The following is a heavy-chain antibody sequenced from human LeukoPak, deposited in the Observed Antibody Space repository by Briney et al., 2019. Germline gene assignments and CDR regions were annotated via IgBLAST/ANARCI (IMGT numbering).Heavy chain of an antibody. CDR1: GGSISIGGYY. CDR2: IYYSGST. J-gene: IGHJ4*02. D-gene: IGHD6-13*01. Sequence: PSETLSLTCTVSGGSISIGGYYWSWIRQHPGKGREWIWYIYYSGSTYYNPSLKSRVTISVDTSKNQFSLKLSSVTAADTAVYYCARGSSSLIYFDYWGQGTLVTVSS. V-gene: IGHV4-31*03. CDR3: ARGSSSLIYFDY.